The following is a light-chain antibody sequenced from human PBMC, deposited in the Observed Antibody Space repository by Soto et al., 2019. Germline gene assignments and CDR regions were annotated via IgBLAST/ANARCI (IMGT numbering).Light chain of an antibody. J-gene: IGLJ1*01. CDR1: SSDVGGYNY. Sequence: QSALTQPRSVSGSPGQSVTISCTGTSSDVGGYNYVSWYQQHPGKAPKLLIYEVTTRPSGVPDRFSGSRSGNTASLTISGLQTEDEADYYCCSYVGSYSYVFGTGTKVTVL. V-gene: IGLV2-11*01. CDR2: EVT. CDR3: CSYVGSYSYV.